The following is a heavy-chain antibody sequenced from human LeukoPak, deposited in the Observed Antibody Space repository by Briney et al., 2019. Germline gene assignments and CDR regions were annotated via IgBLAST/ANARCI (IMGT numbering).Heavy chain of an antibody. J-gene: IGHJ4*02. D-gene: IGHD5-18*01. Sequence: ASVKVSCKASGYTFTNYYIHWVRQAPGHGLEWMGISNPSGDSTNYAQKFQGRVTMTRDTSTSTVYMDLSSLRSEDTAVYYCARGVDTALEGGFDYWGQGTLVTVSS. CDR1: GYTFTNYY. CDR2: SNPSGDST. CDR3: ARGVDTALEGGFDY. V-gene: IGHV1-46*01.